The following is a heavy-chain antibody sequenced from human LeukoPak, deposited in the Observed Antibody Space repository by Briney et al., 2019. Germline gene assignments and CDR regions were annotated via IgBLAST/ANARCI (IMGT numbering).Heavy chain of an antibody. D-gene: IGHD3-3*01. Sequence: SETLSLTCTVSGGSISSGSYYWSWIRQPAGKGLEWIGRIYTSGSTNYNPSLKSRVTISVDTSKNQFSLKLSSVTAADTAVYYCARGDFWSYWGQGTLVTVSS. V-gene: IGHV4-61*02. CDR1: GGSISSGSYY. CDR2: IYTSGST. CDR3: ARGDFWSY. J-gene: IGHJ4*02.